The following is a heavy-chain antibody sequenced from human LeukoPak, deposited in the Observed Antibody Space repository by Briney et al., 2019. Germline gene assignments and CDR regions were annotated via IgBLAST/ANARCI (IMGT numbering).Heavy chain of an antibody. CDR3: ARAGIAAPPYAFDI. CDR2: IYTSGST. J-gene: IGHJ3*02. Sequence: SETLSLTCTVSGGSISSYYWSWIRQPAGKGLEWIGRIYTSGSTNYNPSLKSRVTMSVDTSKNQFSLKLSSVTAADTAVYYCARAGIAAPPYAFDIWGQGTMVTVSS. V-gene: IGHV4-4*07. CDR1: GGSISSYY. D-gene: IGHD6-6*01.